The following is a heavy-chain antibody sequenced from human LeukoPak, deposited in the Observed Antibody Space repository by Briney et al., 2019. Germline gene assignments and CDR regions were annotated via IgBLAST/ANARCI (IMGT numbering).Heavy chain of an antibody. CDR1: GFTFSSYS. V-gene: IGHV3-21*01. Sequence: PGGSLRLSCAASGFTFSSYSMNWVRQAPGKGLEWVSSISSSSSYIYYADSVKGRFTISRDNAKNSLYLQMNSLRAEDTAVYYCARGGAHPYYFDYWGQGTLVTVSS. J-gene: IGHJ4*02. CDR2: ISSSSSYI. D-gene: IGHD3-16*01. CDR3: ARGGAHPYYFDY.